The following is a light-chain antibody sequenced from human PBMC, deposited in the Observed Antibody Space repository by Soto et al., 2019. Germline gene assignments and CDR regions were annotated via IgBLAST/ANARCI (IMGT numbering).Light chain of an antibody. CDR3: QQRSNWPPIT. J-gene: IGKJ5*01. V-gene: IGKV3-11*01. Sequence: EIVMTQSPATRSVSPAERSTLSCMASQSVSSYLAWYQQKPGQAPRLLIYDASNRATGIPARFSGSGSGTDFTLTISSLEPEDFAVYYCQQRSNWPPITFGQGTRLEIK. CDR2: DAS. CDR1: QSVSSY.